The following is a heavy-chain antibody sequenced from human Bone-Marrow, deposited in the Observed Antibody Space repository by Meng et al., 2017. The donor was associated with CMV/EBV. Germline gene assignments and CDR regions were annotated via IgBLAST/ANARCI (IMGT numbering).Heavy chain of an antibody. V-gene: IGHV4-34*01. CDR3: ARGYYSSSFNWFDP. D-gene: IGHD6-13*01. CDR2: FNHSGST. Sequence: QVQLQQWGAGLLXXXXXLXLTXAVYGGSFSGYYWSWIRQPPGKGLEWIGEFNHSGSTNYNPSLKSRVTISVDTSKNQFSLKLSSVTAADTAVYYCARGYYSSSFNWFDPWGQGTLVTVSS. CDR1: GGSFSGYY. J-gene: IGHJ5*02.